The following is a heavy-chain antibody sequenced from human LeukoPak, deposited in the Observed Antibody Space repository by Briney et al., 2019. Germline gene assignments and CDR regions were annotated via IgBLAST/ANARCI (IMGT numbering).Heavy chain of an antibody. D-gene: IGHD2-15*01. CDR2: INPSGGST. V-gene: IGHV1-46*01. CDR1: GYTFTSYY. J-gene: IGHJ6*02. Sequence: ASVKVSCKASGYTFTSYYMHWVRQAPGQGLEWMGIINPSGGSTSYAQKFQGRVTITRDMSTSTAYMELSSLRSEDTAVYYCAADSGGSYPYYYYGMDVWGQGTTVTVSS. CDR3: AADSGGSYPYYYYGMDV.